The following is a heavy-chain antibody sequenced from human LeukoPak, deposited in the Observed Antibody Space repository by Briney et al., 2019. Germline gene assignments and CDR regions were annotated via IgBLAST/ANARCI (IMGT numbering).Heavy chain of an antibody. Sequence: SEALSLTCTVPGGSISSYYWSWIRQPPGKGLEWIGYIYYTGSTNYNPSLKSRITTSIDTSKNQFSLKLSSVTAADTAVYYCARSVVPTAPIDYWGQGTLVTVSS. D-gene: IGHD2-2*01. CDR2: IYYTGST. CDR1: GGSISSYY. V-gene: IGHV4-59*01. CDR3: ARSVVPTAPIDY. J-gene: IGHJ4*02.